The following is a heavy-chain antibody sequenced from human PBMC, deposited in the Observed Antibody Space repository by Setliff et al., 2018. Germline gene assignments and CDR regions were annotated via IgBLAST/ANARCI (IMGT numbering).Heavy chain of an antibody. Sequence: PGGSLRLSCAASGFTFSTYAMHWVRQAPGKGLEYVSGISNGGETSNYGNAVKGRFKISRDNSKNTLYLQMGSLRSEDTAVYFCAGDQFRNSGGLYSWGQGTLVTVSS. V-gene: IGHV3-64*01. J-gene: IGHJ5*02. CDR2: ISNGGETS. D-gene: IGHD1-7*01. CDR1: GFTFSTYA. CDR3: AGDQFRNSGGLYS.